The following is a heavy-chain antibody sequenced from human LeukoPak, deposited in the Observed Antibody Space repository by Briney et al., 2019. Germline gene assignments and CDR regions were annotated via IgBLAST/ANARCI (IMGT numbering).Heavy chain of an antibody. D-gene: IGHD3-9*01. Sequence: GGSLRLSCVASGFTFSNYEMSWVRQAPGKGPEWVSYITKTGNSKYYADSVKGRFTVSRDDANKSLYLQMDSLGAEDTAVYYCVREGSLDDFDYWGQGTLVTVSS. CDR3: VREGSLDDFDY. CDR1: GFTFSNYE. J-gene: IGHJ4*02. V-gene: IGHV3-48*03. CDR2: ITKTGNSK.